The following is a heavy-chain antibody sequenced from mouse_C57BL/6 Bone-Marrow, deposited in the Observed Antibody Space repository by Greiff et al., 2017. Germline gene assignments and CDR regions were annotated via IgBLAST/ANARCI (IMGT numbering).Heavy chain of an antibody. Sequence: EVQGVESGGGLVKPGGSLKLSCAASGFTFSDYGMHWVRQAPGKGLEWVAYISSGSSTIYYADTVKGRFTISRDNAKNTLFLQMTSLRSEDTAMYYCARGRRGFAYWGQGTLVTVSA. CDR1: GFTFSDYG. CDR3: ARGRRGFAY. CDR2: ISSGSSTI. J-gene: IGHJ3*01. V-gene: IGHV5-17*01.